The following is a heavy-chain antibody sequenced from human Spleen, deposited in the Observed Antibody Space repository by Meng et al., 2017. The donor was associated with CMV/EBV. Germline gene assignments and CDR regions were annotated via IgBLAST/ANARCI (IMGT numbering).Heavy chain of an antibody. V-gene: IGHV3-43D*03. CDR3: VKDRVGYSYGYDFDF. CDR2: IGWDGHTT. Sequence: LSLTCAASGFTFDDYAMHWVRQAPGKGLEWLSLIGWDGHTTYYADSVKGRFTISRDNSKNSLYLQMNSLRPEDSAFYYCVKDRVGYSYGYDFDFWGQGTLVTVSS. CDR1: GFTFDDYA. D-gene: IGHD5-18*01. J-gene: IGHJ4*02.